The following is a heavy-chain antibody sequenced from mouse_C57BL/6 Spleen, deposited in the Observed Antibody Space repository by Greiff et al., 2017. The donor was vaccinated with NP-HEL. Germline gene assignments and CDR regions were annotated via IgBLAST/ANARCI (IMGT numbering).Heavy chain of an antibody. CDR3: ARAYGYEEEGYAMDY. V-gene: IGHV1-39*01. J-gene: IGHJ4*01. CDR1: GYSFTDYN. D-gene: IGHD2-2*01. CDR2: INPNYGTT. Sequence: VQLKESGPELVKPGASVKISCKASGYSFTDYNMNWVKQSNGKSLEWIGVINPNYGTTSYNQKFKGKATLTVDQSSSTAYMQLNSLTSEDSAVYYCARAYGYEEEGYAMDYWGQGTSVTVSS.